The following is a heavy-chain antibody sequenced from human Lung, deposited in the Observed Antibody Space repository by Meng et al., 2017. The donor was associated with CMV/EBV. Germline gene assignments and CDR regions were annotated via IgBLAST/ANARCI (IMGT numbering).Heavy chain of an antibody. CDR2: ISSDGSSTR. Sequence: GGPLRLSCAASGFTFSTYWMHWVRQVPGKGLVWVSRISSDGSSTRSYADSVKGRFTISRDNAKNTLYLQMNSLRAEDTAVYYCVRGAMCSSTSCYKYYYYGMDVWGQETTVTVSS. V-gene: IGHV3-74*01. D-gene: IGHD2-2*02. CDR1: GFTFSTYW. CDR3: VRGAMCSSTSCYKYYYYGMDV. J-gene: IGHJ6*02.